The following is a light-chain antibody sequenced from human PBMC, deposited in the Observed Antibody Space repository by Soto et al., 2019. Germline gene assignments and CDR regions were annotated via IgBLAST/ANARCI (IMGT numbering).Light chain of an antibody. V-gene: IGKV3D-15*01. CDR2: GAS. CDR3: QHYNSYSEA. J-gene: IGKJ1*01. CDR1: QSINSN. Sequence: EIVMTQSPGTLSVSPGERATLSCGASQSINSNLAWYQQKPGQAPRLLIYGASTRATGIPARFSGSGSGTDFTLSISSLQPDDFATYYCQHYNSYSEAFGQGTKVELK.